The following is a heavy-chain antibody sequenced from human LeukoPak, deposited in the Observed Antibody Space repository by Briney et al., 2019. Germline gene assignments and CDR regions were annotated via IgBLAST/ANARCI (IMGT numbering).Heavy chain of an antibody. CDR1: GGSISSYY. V-gene: IGHV4-59*01. CDR2: IYYSGST. Sequence: SETLSLTCTVSGGSISSYYWNWLRQSPGKGLEWIGYIYYSGSTNYNPSLKSRVTISVDTSKNQFSLKLTSVTAADTAVYYCAKSLTGYYWYFDLWGRGTLVTVSS. CDR3: AKSLTGYYWYFDL. D-gene: IGHD1-20*01. J-gene: IGHJ2*01.